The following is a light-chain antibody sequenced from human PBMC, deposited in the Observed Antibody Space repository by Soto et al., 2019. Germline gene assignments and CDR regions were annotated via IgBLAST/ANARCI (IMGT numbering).Light chain of an antibody. CDR1: QSVLYNSANKNY. J-gene: IGKJ2*01. Sequence: DIVMTQSPDSLAVSLGERATINCKSSQSVLYNSANKNYLAWYQQKPGQPPKLLIYGASTRESGVPDRFSGSGSGTDFTLTISSLQAEDVAVYYCQQYSSPPLYTFGQGTKLEIK. CDR2: GAS. V-gene: IGKV4-1*01. CDR3: QQYSSPPLYT.